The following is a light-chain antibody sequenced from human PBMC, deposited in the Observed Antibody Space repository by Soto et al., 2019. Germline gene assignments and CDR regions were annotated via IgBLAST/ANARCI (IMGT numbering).Light chain of an antibody. V-gene: IGKV3-20*01. CDR2: GAS. Sequence: EIVLTQSPGTLSLSPGERATLSCRASQSVSSSYLAWYQQKPGQAPRLLIYGASTRATGIPARFSGSGSGTDFTLTISRLEPEDFALYYCQHYYGTSPISFGQGTRLEIK. J-gene: IGKJ5*01. CDR3: QHYYGTSPIS. CDR1: QSVSSSY.